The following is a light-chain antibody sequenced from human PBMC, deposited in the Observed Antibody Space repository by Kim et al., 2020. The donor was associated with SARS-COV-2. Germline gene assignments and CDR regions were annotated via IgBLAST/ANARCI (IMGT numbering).Light chain of an antibody. CDR1: SSDVGGYKY. Sequence: GRSITISCTGTSSDVGGYKYVSWYQQHPGKAPKLMIYDVSNRPSGVSNRFSGSKSGNTASLTISGLQAEDEADYYCSSYTSSTSVVFGGGTQLTVL. V-gene: IGLV2-14*03. CDR2: DVS. J-gene: IGLJ2*01. CDR3: SSYTSSTSVV.